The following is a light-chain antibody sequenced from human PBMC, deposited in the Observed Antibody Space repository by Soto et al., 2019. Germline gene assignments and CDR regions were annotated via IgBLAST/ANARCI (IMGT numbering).Light chain of an antibody. CDR2: KAS. J-gene: IGKJ4*01. CDR1: QSISSW. V-gene: IGKV1-5*03. CDR3: QRYNSFPLT. Sequence: DIQMTQSPSTLSASVGDRVTITCRASQSISSWLAWYQQKPGKAPKLLIYKASSLESGVPSRFSGSGSGTEFTLTISSLQPDDFATYYCQRYNSFPLTFGGGTKVDIK.